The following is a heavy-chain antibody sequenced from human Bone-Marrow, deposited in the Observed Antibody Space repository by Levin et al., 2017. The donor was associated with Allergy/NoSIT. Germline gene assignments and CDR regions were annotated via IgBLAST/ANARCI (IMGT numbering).Heavy chain of an antibody. CDR1: GFTFSTYG. V-gene: IGHV3-30*18. J-gene: IGHJ4*02. Sequence: GESLKISCAASGFTFSTYGMQWVRQAPGKGLEWVAIITSDGSHKYYGDSVKGRFTISRDNSKSTVYLQMNTLRVEDTAVYYCAKGGDFDFWGQGTLVTVSS. CDR2: ITSDGSHK. CDR3: AKGGDFDF. D-gene: IGHD3-16*01.